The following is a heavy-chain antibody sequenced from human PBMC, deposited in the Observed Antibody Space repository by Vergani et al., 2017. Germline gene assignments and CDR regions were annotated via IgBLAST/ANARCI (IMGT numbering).Heavy chain of an antibody. CDR2: ISSSSSTI. Sequence: EVQLVESGGGLVQPGGSLRLSCAASGFTFSSYSMNWVRQAPGKGLEWVSYISSSSSTIYYADSVKGRFTISRDNSKNTLYLQMNSLRAEDTAVYYCAKGLWFGELRPHDAFDIWGQGTMVTVSS. CDR1: GFTFSSYS. J-gene: IGHJ3*02. D-gene: IGHD3-10*01. CDR3: AKGLWFGELRPHDAFDI. V-gene: IGHV3-48*01.